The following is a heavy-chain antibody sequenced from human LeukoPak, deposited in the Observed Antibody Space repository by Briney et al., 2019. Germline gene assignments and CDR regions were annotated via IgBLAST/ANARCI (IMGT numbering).Heavy chain of an antibody. CDR3: VRDLVFVWTPGDDFDF. Sequence: PGGSLRLSCAASGFAFSAYWMHWVRQAPGKELERVSRINEDATTISYADSVKGRFIISRDNSKKSLYLQMNNLRAEDTAVYYCVRDLVFVWTPGDDFDFWGQGTLVTVSS. CDR1: GFAFSAYW. J-gene: IGHJ4*02. D-gene: IGHD3-16*01. CDR2: INEDATTI. V-gene: IGHV3-74*01.